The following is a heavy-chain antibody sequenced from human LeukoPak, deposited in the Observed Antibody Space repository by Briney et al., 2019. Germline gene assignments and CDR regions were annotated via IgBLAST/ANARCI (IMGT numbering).Heavy chain of an antibody. CDR3: VSAYDQ. CDR2: INPSTGDT. J-gene: IGHJ5*02. V-gene: IGHV1-2*02. CDR1: GFTFSSSA. Sequence: GASVKVSCKASGFTFSSSAIQWVRQPRGQRLEWMGWINPSTGDTKYAKMFQGRVTLTTGASINTAYMELSGLRPADTAVYFCVSAYDQWGQGTLVTVSS.